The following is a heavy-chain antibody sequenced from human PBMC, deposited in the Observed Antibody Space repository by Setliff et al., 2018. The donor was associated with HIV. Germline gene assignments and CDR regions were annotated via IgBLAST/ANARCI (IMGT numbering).Heavy chain of an antibody. CDR2: ITGSSDTI. Sequence: GGSLRLSCAASGFTFSSYEMDWFRQAPGKGLEWVSYITGSSDTIYYADAVKGRFTISRDNAKNSLYLQMNSLRAEDTAVYYCARDLSNSFTFDYWGPGILVTVSS. V-gene: IGHV3-48*03. CDR3: ARDLSNSFTFDY. CDR1: GFTFSSYE. D-gene: IGHD6-13*01. J-gene: IGHJ4*02.